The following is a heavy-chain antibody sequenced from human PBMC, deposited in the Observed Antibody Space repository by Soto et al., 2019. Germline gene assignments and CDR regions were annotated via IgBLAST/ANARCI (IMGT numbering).Heavy chain of an antibody. CDR3: VRRVSGNYDY. CDR2: ISSNGGTT. J-gene: IGHJ4*02. CDR1: GFTFSSYD. D-gene: IGHD1-7*01. Sequence: EVQLAESGGGMVQPGGSLRLSCVASGFTFSSYDMHWVRQAPGKGLEYVSSISSNGGTTYYGNSVKGRFTISRYNSKTPLYLQMGSLIADDMAVYYCVRRVSGNYDYWGQRTLVTVSS. V-gene: IGHV3-64*01.